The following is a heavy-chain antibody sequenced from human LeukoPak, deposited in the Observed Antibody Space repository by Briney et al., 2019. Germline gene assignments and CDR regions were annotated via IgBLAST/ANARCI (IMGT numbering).Heavy chain of an antibody. CDR1: GFTFSSYE. D-gene: IGHD3-22*01. CDR2: ISSSGSNR. V-gene: IGHV3-48*03. Sequence: GGSLRLSCAASGFTFSSYEMNWVRQTPGKGLEWVSYISSSGSNRYYADSVRGRFTISRDNAKNSLYLQMNSLRAEDTAVYYCARRVIVVGLDYWGQGTLVTVSS. J-gene: IGHJ4*02. CDR3: ARRVIVVGLDY.